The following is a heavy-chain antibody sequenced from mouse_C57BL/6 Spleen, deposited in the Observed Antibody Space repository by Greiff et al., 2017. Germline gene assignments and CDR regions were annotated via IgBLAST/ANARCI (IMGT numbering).Heavy chain of an antibody. CDR1: GYTFTSYW. J-gene: IGHJ2*01. CDR3: AREEGLPYYFDY. Sequence: VQLQQPGAELVRPGSSVKLSCKASGYTFTSYWMHWVKQRPIQGLEWIGNIDPSDSETHYNQKFKDKATLTVDKSSSTAYMQLSSLTSEDSAVYYCAREEGLPYYFDYWGQGTTLTVSS. CDR2: IDPSDSET. V-gene: IGHV1-52*01.